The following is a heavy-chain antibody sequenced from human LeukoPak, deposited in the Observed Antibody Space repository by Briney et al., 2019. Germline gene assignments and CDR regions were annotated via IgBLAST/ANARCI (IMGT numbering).Heavy chain of an antibody. V-gene: IGHV1-2*02. CDR3: AREGIAAAGTNWFDP. CDR1: GYTFTVYY. Sequence: ASVTVSFRASGYTFTVYYMHWVRQAPGQGLEWMGWINPNSGGTNYAQKFQGRVTMTRDTSISTAYMELSRLRSDDTAVYYCAREGIAAAGTNWFDPWGQGTLVTVSS. CDR2: INPNSGGT. J-gene: IGHJ5*02. D-gene: IGHD6-13*01.